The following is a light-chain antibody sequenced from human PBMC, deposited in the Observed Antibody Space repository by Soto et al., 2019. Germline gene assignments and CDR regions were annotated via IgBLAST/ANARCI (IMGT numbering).Light chain of an antibody. V-gene: IGKV1-39*01. CDR3: QQTDTIPRT. CDR2: GAS. J-gene: IGKJ1*01. Sequence: DIPMTQSPSSLSASVGDRVTITCRASQSIASRLNWYQRKPGSAPKLLIYGASTLESGVPSRFSGSGSGTDFTLTVSSLQVEDFATYYCQQTDTIPRTFGQGTKVDIK. CDR1: QSIASR.